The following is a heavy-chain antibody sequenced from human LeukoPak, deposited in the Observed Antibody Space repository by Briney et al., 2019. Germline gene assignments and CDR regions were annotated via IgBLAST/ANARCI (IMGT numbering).Heavy chain of an antibody. CDR3: ARDGHVYYDILTGYYRLVPQLDY. CDR2: ISAYNGNT. V-gene: IGHV1-18*01. D-gene: IGHD3-9*01. Sequence: ASVKVSCKASGYTFTSYGISWVRQAPGQGLEWMGWISAYNGNTNYAQKLRGRVTMTTDTSTSTAYMELRSLRSDDTAVYYCARDGHVYYDILTGYYRLVPQLDYWGQGTLVTVSS. J-gene: IGHJ4*02. CDR1: GYTFTSYG.